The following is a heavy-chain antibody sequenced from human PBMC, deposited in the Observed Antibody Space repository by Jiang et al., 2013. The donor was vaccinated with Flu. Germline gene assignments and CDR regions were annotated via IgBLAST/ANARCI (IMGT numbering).Heavy chain of an antibody. CDR1: GDSISSYY. V-gene: IGHV4-59*01. Sequence: ETLSLTCNVSGDSISSYYWSWIRQPPGKGLEWIGCLITWEHQLXPSLKNRVTISVDTSKNQLSLTLNSVTAADTAVYYCATEGRDVGDYYSNGMDVWGQGTTVTVSS. J-gene: IGHJ6*02. CDR3: ATEGRDVGDYYSNGMDV. CDR2: LITWEH. D-gene: IGHD2-21*01.